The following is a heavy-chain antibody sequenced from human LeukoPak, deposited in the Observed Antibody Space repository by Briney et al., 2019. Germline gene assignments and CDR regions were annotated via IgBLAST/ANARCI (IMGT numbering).Heavy chain of an antibody. CDR2: IYYSGST. J-gene: IGHJ5*02. CDR3: GRTYYYHSSQSHWFDP. Sequence: SETLSLTCTVSGGSISSGGYYWSWIRQHPGKGLEWIGYIYYSGSTYYNPSLKSRVTISVDTSKNQFSLKLSSVTAAATAVYSCGRTYYYHSSQSHWFDPWGQGTLVTVS. V-gene: IGHV4-31*03. CDR1: GGSISSGGYY. D-gene: IGHD3-22*01.